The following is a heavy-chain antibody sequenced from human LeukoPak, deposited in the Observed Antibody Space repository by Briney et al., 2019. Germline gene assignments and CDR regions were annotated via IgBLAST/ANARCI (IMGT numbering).Heavy chain of an antibody. Sequence: TGGPLRLSCAASGFSFSTYAMSWVRQAPGKGLEWVSTISGNAISTYYADSVKGRFTISRDNSKNTVYLQMNSLRAEDTAVYYCAKVGPGCSSTSCYPGYWGQGTLVTVSS. CDR2: ISGNAIST. CDR3: AKVGPGCSSTSCYPGY. J-gene: IGHJ4*02. CDR1: GFSFSTYA. D-gene: IGHD2-2*01. V-gene: IGHV3-23*01.